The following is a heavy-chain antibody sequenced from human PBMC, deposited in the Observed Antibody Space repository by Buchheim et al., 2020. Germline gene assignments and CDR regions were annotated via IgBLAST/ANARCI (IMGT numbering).Heavy chain of an antibody. V-gene: IGHV3-23*01. J-gene: IGHJ4*02. CDR3: AKDGGRTSWGISPLYYFDH. CDR2: ISGSGFGT. Sequence: EVQLLESGGDLARPGGSLRLSCAGSGFTSTSYGMSWVRQAPGGGLEWVAGISGSGFGTWYADSVKGRLSISRDHSKNTLFLQMDSLRVEDTAVYYCAKDGGRTSWGISPLYYFDHWGQGSL. D-gene: IGHD3-16*01. CDR1: GFTSTSYG.